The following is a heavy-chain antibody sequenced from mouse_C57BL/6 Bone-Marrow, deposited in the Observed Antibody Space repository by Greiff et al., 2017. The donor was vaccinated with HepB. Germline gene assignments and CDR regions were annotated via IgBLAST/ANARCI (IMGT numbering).Heavy chain of an antibody. CDR1: GYTFTSYW. J-gene: IGHJ1*03. CDR2: IYPSDSET. CDR3: ARGGSQITTVGDWYFDV. Sequence: QVQLQQSGAELVRPGSSVKLSCKASGYTFTSYWMDWVKQRPGQGLEWIGNIYPSDSETHYNQKFKDKATLTVDKSSSTAYMQLSSLTSEDSAVYYCARGGSQITTVGDWYFDVWGTGTTVTVSS. D-gene: IGHD1-1*01. V-gene: IGHV1-61*01.